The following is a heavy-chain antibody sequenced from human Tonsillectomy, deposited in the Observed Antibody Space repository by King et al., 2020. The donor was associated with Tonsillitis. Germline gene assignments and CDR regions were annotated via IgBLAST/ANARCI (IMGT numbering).Heavy chain of an antibody. D-gene: IGHD3-10*01. Sequence: VQLVESGGGVVQPGRSLRLSCAASGFTFSNHGMHWVRQAPGKGLEWVAVISYDGSNKYSADSVKVRFTISRDNSKNTLYLQVNSLGTEDTAGYYCSKGGEDTSLDYWGQGTLVTVSS. CDR2: ISYDGSNK. V-gene: IGHV3-30*18. CDR3: SKGGEDTSLDY. J-gene: IGHJ4*02. CDR1: GFTFSNHG.